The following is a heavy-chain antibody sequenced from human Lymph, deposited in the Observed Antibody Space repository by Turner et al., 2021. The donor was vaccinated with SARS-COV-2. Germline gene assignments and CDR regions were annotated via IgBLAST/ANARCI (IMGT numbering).Heavy chain of an antibody. CDR2: ISYDGSNK. CDR1: GFTFSSYA. CDR3: ARDSGGSLDL. Sequence: QVQLVESGGGVVEPGRSLRFSCAASGFTFSSYAMHWVRQAPGKGLEWVALISYDGSNKYYADSVKGRFTISRDNSKNTLYLQMNSLRAEDTAIYYCARDSGGSLDLWGRGTLVTVSS. V-gene: IGHV3-30-3*01. J-gene: IGHJ2*01.